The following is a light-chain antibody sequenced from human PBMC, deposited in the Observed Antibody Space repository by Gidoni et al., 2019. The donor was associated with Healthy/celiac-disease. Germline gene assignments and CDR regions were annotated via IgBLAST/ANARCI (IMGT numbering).Light chain of an antibody. V-gene: IGKV3-15*01. J-gene: IGKJ1*01. CDR2: GAS. CDR3: QQYNNWWT. Sequence: EIVMTQSPATLSVSPGERATLSQAPRLLIYGASTRATGIPARFRGSGSGTEFTLTISSLQSEDFAVYYCQQYNNWWTFXQXTKVEIK.